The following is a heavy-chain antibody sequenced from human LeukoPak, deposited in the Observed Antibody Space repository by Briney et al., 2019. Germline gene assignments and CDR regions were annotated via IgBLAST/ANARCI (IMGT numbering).Heavy chain of an antibody. Sequence: SETLSLTCTVSGGSISSYYWSWIRQPPGKGLEWIGYIYYSGSTNYNPSLKSRVTISVDTSKNQFSLKLSSVTAADTAVYYCARDLGDYYGSGSYSAFDIWGQGTIVTVSS. D-gene: IGHD3-10*01. V-gene: IGHV4-59*01. CDR3: ARDLGDYYGSGSYSAFDI. CDR1: GGSISSYY. J-gene: IGHJ3*02. CDR2: IYYSGST.